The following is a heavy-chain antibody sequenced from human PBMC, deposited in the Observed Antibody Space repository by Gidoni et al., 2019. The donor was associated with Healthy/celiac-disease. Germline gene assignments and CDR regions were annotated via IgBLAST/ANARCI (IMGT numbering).Heavy chain of an antibody. Sequence: QVQLVESGGGVVQPGRSLRLACAASGFTFSSYGMHWVRQAPGKGLEWVAVIWYDGSNKYYADSVKGRFTISRDNSKNTLYLQMNSLRAEDTAVYYCAPGVAGTGAGAFDIWGQGTMVTVSS. J-gene: IGHJ3*02. CDR1: GFTFSSYG. D-gene: IGHD6-19*01. CDR3: APGVAGTGAGAFDI. V-gene: IGHV3-33*01. CDR2: IWYDGSNK.